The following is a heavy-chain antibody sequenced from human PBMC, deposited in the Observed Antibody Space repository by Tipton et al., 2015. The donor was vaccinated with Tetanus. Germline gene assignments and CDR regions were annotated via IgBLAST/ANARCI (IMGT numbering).Heavy chain of an antibody. CDR2: IYYSGST. J-gene: IGHJ6*02. D-gene: IGHD6-19*01. CDR1: GGSISSYY. CDR3: ARVVEVAVADMGLYYYYGMDV. Sequence: PGLVKPSETLSLTCTVSGGSISSYYWSWIRQPPGKGLEWIGYIYYSGSTNYNPSLKSRVTISVDTSKNQFSLKLSSVTAADTAVYYCARVVEVAVADMGLYYYYGMDVWGQGTTVSVSS. V-gene: IGHV4-59*12.